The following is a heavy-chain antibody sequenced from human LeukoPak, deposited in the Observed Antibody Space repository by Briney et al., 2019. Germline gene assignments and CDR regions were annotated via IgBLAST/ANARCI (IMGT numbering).Heavy chain of an antibody. CDR3: ARVSTAPRVLTGYYQAHDAFDI. CDR2: IYHSGST. J-gene: IGHJ3*02. V-gene: IGHV4-30-2*01. Sequence: PSETLSLTCTVSGGSISSGGYYWSWIRQPPGKGLEWIGYIYHSGSTYYNPSLKSRVTISVDTSKNQFSLKLSSVTAADTAVYYCARVSTAPRVLTGYYQAHDAFDIWGQGTMVTVSS. D-gene: IGHD3-9*01. CDR1: GGSISSGGYY.